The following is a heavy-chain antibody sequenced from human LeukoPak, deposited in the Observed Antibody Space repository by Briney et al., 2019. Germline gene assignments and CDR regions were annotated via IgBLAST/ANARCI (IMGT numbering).Heavy chain of an antibody. CDR2: IKQDGSEN. CDR3: ARDRSLKGDY. CDR1: GFTFSSCW. Sequence: SGGSLRLSCAASGFTFSSCWMSWVRQAPGKGLEWVANIKQDGSENYYVDSVKGRFTISRDNAKNSLYLQMNSLRAEDTAVYYCARDRSLKGDYWGQGTLVTVSS. J-gene: IGHJ4*02. V-gene: IGHV3-7*01.